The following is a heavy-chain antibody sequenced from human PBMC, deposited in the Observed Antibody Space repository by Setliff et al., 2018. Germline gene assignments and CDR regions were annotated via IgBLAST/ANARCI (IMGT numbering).Heavy chain of an antibody. Sequence: GGSLRLSCAASGFTFTSYAMRWVRQAPGKGLEWVANIKQDGSEKYYVDSVKGRFSISRDNSQNTLYLQMNSLSPEDTALYYCASSSGGNYEAYFDYWGQGTLVTVS. D-gene: IGHD2-15*01. V-gene: IGHV3-7*01. CDR2: IKQDGSEK. J-gene: IGHJ4*02. CDR1: GFTFTSYA. CDR3: ASSSGGNYEAYFDY.